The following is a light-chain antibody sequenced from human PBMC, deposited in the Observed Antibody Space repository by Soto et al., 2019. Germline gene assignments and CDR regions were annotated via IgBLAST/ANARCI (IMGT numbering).Light chain of an antibody. CDR1: QNVYNN. J-gene: IGKJ4*01. Sequence: EIVMTQSPATLSVSPGEGATLSCKASQNVYNNLAWYQQRPGQPPRLLIYAASTMGTGISARFSGSGYGTEFTLTISSLQSEDFSLYFCQQCRNWPLTFGGGTKVEIK. CDR2: AAS. CDR3: QQCRNWPLT. V-gene: IGKV3-15*01.